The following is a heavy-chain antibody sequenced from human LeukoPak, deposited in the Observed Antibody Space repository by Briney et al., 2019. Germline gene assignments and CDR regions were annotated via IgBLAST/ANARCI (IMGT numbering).Heavy chain of an antibody. Sequence: ASVTVSCKASGGTFTSYTISWVRQAPGQGLEWMGRIIPILGIANYAQKFQGRVTITADKSTSTAYMELSSLRSEDTAVYYCARGNDFWSRSVPIYYYYYYGMDVWGQGTTVTVSS. CDR1: GGTFTSYT. J-gene: IGHJ6*02. CDR3: ARGNDFWSRSVPIYYYYYYGMDV. V-gene: IGHV1-69*02. D-gene: IGHD3-3*01. CDR2: IIPILGIA.